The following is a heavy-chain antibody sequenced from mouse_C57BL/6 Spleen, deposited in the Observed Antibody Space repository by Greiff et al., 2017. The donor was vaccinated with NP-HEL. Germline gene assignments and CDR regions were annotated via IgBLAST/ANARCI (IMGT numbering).Heavy chain of an antibody. CDR3: ARSYYGSSYQYYFDY. J-gene: IGHJ2*01. Sequence: VQLQQSGAELVRPGASVKLSCKASGYTFTDYYINWVKQRPGQGLEWIARIYPGSGNTYYNEKFKGKATLTAEKSSSTAYMQLSSLTSEDSAVYFCARSYYGSSYQYYFDYWGQGTTLTVSS. V-gene: IGHV1-76*01. CDR1: GYTFTDYY. D-gene: IGHD1-1*01. CDR2: IYPGSGNT.